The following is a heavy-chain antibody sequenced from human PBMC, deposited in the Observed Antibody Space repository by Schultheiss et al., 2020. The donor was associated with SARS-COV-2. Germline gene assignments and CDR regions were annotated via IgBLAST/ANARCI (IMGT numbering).Heavy chain of an antibody. CDR2: IYYSGST. CDR1: GGSISSSSYY. J-gene: IGHJ5*02. Sequence: SETLSLTCTVSGGSISSSSYYWGWIRQPPGKGLEWIGYIYYSGSTYYNPSLKSRVTISVDTSKNQFSLKLSSVTAADTAVYYCARGGGIAARPVWFDPWGQGTLVTVSS. V-gene: IGHV4-39*07. CDR3: ARGGGIAARPVWFDP. D-gene: IGHD6-6*01.